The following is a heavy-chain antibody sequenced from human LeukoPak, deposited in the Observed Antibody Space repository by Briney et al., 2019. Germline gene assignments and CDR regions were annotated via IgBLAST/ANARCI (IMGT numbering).Heavy chain of an antibody. D-gene: IGHD3-16*01. CDR1: GGSISSGAYY. V-gene: IGHV4-31*03. CDR3: ARGIWGDLSWFDP. Sequence: SQTLSLTCTVSGGSISSGAYYWSWIRQHPGKGLEWIGYIYYSGSTYYNPSLKSRVTISVDTSKNQFSLKLTSMTAADTAAYYCARGIWGDLSWFDPWGQGTLVTVSS. J-gene: IGHJ5*02. CDR2: IYYSGST.